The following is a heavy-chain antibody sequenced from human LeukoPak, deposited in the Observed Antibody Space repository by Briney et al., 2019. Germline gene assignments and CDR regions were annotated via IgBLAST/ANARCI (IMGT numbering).Heavy chain of an antibody. CDR3: ARGRGDSSSPFDY. V-gene: IGHV4-59*01. D-gene: IGHD6-13*01. CDR2: IYYSGST. CDR1: GGSISNYY. J-gene: IGHJ4*02. Sequence: SETLSLTCTVSGGSISNYYWSWIRQPPVKGLEWLGCIYYSGSTNYNPSLKSRVTISVDTSENQFSLRLSSVTAADTAVYYCARGRGDSSSPFDYWGQGTLVTVSS.